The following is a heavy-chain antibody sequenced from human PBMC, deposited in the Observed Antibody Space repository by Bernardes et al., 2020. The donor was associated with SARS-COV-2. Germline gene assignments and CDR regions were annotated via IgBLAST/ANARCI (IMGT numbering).Heavy chain of an antibody. D-gene: IGHD3-16*01. CDR1: GFTFSRYA. CDR3: ARDLARLGAIDTRNYYYYGMDV. CDR2: ISGSGGSP. V-gene: IGHV3-23*01. Sequence: GGCLRLSCAASGFTFSRYAMSWVRQAPGKGLEWVSAISGSGGSPYYADSVKGRFTISRDNSKNTLYLQMNSLRAEDTAVYYCARDLARLGAIDTRNYYYYGMDVWGQGTTVTVSS. J-gene: IGHJ6*02.